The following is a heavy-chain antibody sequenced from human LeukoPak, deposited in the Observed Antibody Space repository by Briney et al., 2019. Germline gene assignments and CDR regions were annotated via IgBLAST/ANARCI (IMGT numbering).Heavy chain of an antibody. D-gene: IGHD4/OR15-4a*01. CDR3: ARVVGANGWLDP. J-gene: IGHJ5*02. CDR1: GFTFSSYA. Sequence: GGSLRLSCAASGFTFSSYAMSWVRQAPGKGLEWVSTIYSGGNTFYADSVKGRFTISRDNSKNTLHLQMNSLRAEDTALYYCARVVGANGWLDPWGQGTLVTVSS. CDR2: IYSGGNT. V-gene: IGHV3-66*01.